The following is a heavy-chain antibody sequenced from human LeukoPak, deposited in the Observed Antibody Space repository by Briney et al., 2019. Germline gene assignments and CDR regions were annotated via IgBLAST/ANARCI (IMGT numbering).Heavy chain of an antibody. CDR2: MNPNSGNT. CDR1: GYTFTSYD. D-gene: IGHD5-24*01. CDR3: ARLVEMATIAPPDAHSY. J-gene: IGHJ4*02. Sequence: GASVKVSCKASGYTFTSYDINWVRQATGQGLEWMGWMNPNSGNTGYAQKFQGRVTMTRNTSISTAYMELSSLRSEDTAVYYCARLVEMATIAPPDAHSYWGQGNLVTVSS. V-gene: IGHV1-8*01.